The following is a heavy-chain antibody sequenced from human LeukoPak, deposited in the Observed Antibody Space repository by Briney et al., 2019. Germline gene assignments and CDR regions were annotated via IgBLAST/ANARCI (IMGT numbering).Heavy chain of an antibody. CDR1: GFTFDDYA. CDR2: ISWNSGSI. CDR3: AKDMGGYSDYYFDY. Sequence: GRSLRLCCAASGFTFDDYAMHWVRQAAGKGLEWVSGISWNSGSIGYADSVKGRFTISRDNAKNSLYLQMNSLRAEDTALYYCAKDMGGYSDYYFDYWGQGTLVTVSS. V-gene: IGHV3-9*01. J-gene: IGHJ4*02. D-gene: IGHD5-18*01.